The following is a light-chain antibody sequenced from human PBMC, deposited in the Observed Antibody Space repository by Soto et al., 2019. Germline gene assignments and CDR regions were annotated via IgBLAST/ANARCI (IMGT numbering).Light chain of an antibody. CDR3: QQYNNWPPWT. V-gene: IGKV3D-15*01. CDR1: QSGSSN. Sequence: EIVMTQSPATLSVSPGEGATLSCRASQSGSSNLAWYQQKPGQAPRLLIYGASTRATGIPARFSGSGSGTEFTLTISGLQSEDFAIYYCQQYNNWPPWTFGQGTKVEIK. CDR2: GAS. J-gene: IGKJ1*01.